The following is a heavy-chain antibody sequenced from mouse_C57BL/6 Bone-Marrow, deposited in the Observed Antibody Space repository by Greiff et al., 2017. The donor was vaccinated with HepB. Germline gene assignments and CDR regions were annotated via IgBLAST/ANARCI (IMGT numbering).Heavy chain of an antibody. J-gene: IGHJ3*01. Sequence: EVKLVESGAELVRPGASVKLSCTASGFNIKDDYMHWVKQRPEQGLEWIGWIDPENGDTEYASKFQGKATITADTSSNTAYLQLSSLTSEDTAVYYCTKGGYGFAYWGQGTLVTVSA. D-gene: IGHD2-10*02. CDR1: GFNIKDDY. V-gene: IGHV14-4*01. CDR3: TKGGYGFAY. CDR2: IDPENGDT.